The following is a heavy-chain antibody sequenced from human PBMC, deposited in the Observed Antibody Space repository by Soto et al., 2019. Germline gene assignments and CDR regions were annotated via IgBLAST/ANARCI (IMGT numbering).Heavy chain of an antibody. D-gene: IGHD2-2*01. J-gene: IGHJ6*02. CDR2: IYTSGST. CDR1: GGSISSYY. V-gene: IGHV4-4*07. Sequence: QVQLQESGPGLVKPSETLSLTCPVSGGSISSYYWSWIRQPAGKGLEWIGRIYTSGSTNYNPSLKSRVTMSVDTSKNQFSLKLSSVTAADTAVYYCARDGCSSTSCYENYGMDVWGQGTTVTVSS. CDR3: ARDGCSSTSCYENYGMDV.